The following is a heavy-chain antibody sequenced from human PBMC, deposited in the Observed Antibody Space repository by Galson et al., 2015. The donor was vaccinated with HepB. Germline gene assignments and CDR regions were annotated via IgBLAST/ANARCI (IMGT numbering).Heavy chain of an antibody. J-gene: IGHJ4*02. V-gene: IGHV3-23*01. CDR2: ISGSGGAT. CDR1: GFTFSSYA. D-gene: IGHD2-2*01. Sequence: SLRLSCAASGFTFSSYAMTWVRQAPGKGLEWVSTISGSGGATYFADSVKGRFTISRDNSKNTLYLQMNNLGAEDTAIYYCAKGTVVPAAVGSFDYWGQGTLVTVSS. CDR3: AKGTVVPAAVGSFDY.